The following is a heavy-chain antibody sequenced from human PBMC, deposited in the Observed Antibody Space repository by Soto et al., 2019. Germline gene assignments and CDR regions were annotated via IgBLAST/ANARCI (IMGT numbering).Heavy chain of an antibody. CDR2: INEDGSEK. D-gene: IGHD1-1*01. Sequence: EVQLVESGGGLVQPGGSLRLSCAASGFTFSSHWMTWVRQAPGKGLEWVANINEDGSEKYYMDSVKGRFNISRDNAKNSLYLQMNSLRAEDTAVFYCARGDNPEYWGQGTLVTVSS. CDR3: ARGDNPEY. CDR1: GFTFSSHW. V-gene: IGHV3-7*01. J-gene: IGHJ4*02.